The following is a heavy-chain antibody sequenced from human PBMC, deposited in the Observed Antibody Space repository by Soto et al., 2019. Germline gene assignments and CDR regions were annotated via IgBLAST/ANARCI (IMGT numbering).Heavy chain of an antibody. V-gene: IGHV3-20*04. J-gene: IGHJ4*02. Sequence: GVSLRLSCVASGFTFDDYGMSWVRQVPGKGLEWVSGINWNGGTTHYADSVKGRFTISRDNARNSLYLQMNSLRAEDTALYYCAKSQSPMVRGVIEAFDYWGQGT. D-gene: IGHD3-10*01. CDR3: AKSQSPMVRGVIEAFDY. CDR2: INWNGGTT. CDR1: GFTFDDYG.